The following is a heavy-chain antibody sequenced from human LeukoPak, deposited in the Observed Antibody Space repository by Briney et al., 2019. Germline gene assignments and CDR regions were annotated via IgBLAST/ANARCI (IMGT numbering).Heavy chain of an antibody. CDR2: IYPGDSDT. J-gene: IGHJ4*02. Sequence: LGESLKISCKGSGYSFTSYWIGWVRQMPGKGLEWMGIIYPGDSDTRYRPAFQGQVTISADKSISTAYVQWNSLKASDTAMYYCTRGTAYCSSTSCYNFDFDYWGQGTLVTVSS. V-gene: IGHV5-51*01. CDR3: TRGTAYCSSTSCYNFDFDY. D-gene: IGHD2-2*02. CDR1: GYSFTSYW.